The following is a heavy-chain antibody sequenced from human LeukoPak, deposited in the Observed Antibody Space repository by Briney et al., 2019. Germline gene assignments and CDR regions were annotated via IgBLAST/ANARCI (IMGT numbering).Heavy chain of an antibody. CDR3: ARPTYYYDSSGTKGLAAFDI. CDR2: IYYSGST. CDR1: SGSISSHY. Sequence: PSETLSLTCTVSSGSISSHYWGWIRQPPGKGLEWIGNIYYSGSTYYNPSLKSRVTISVDTSKNQFSLKLSSVTAADTAVYYCARPTYYYDSSGTKGLAAFDIWGQGTMVTVSS. V-gene: IGHV4-59*08. D-gene: IGHD3-22*01. J-gene: IGHJ3*02.